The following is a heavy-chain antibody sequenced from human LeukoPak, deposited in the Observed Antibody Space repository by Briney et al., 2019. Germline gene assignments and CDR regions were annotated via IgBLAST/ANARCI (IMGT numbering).Heavy chain of an antibody. Sequence: SETLSLTCAVSGGSISSSNWWSWVRQPPGKGLEWIGEIYHSGSTNFNPSLKSRVTISVDKSKNQFSLKLSSVTAADTAVYYCARDLRGYDFWSGYKTNYYYYMDVWGEGTTVTVSS. V-gene: IGHV4-4*02. CDR1: GGSISSSNW. CDR2: IYHSGST. CDR3: ARDLRGYDFWSGYKTNYYYYMDV. D-gene: IGHD3-3*01. J-gene: IGHJ6*03.